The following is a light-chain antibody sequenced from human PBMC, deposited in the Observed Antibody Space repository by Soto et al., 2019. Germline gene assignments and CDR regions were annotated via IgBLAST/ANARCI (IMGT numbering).Light chain of an antibody. Sequence: SYELTQPPSVSVAPGQTARITRGGNNIESKSVHWYQQRPGQAPVLVLYDDGNRPSGIPGRLSGSNSGSTATLTISSVEASDEADYFCQVWDISSDQYLFGAGTKVTV. J-gene: IGLJ1*01. CDR1: NIESKS. V-gene: IGLV3-21*02. CDR3: QVWDISSDQYL. CDR2: DDG.